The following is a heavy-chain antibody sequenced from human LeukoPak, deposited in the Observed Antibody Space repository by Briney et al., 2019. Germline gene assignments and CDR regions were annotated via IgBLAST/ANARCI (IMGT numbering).Heavy chain of an antibody. CDR2: ISYDGSNK. CDR3: AKEGIVAAGDRDSPDGMDV. Sequence: GGSLRLSCAASGFTFSSYGMHWVRQAPGKGLEWVSVISYDGSNKYYADSVKGRFTISRDNSKNKLYLQMNSLRAEDTAVYYCAKEGIVAAGDRDSPDGMDVWGQGTTVTVSS. V-gene: IGHV3-30*18. J-gene: IGHJ6*02. CDR1: GFTFSSYG. D-gene: IGHD6-13*01.